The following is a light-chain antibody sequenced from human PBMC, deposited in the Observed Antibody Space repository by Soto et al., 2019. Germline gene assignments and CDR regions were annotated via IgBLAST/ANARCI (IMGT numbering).Light chain of an antibody. V-gene: IGKV1-5*03. CDR3: QQYNSYPYT. J-gene: IGKJ2*01. CDR1: QSISSW. Sequence: DIQMTQSPSTLSATVGDRVTITCRASQSISSWLAWYQQKPGKAPKLLIYKASSLESGVPSRFSGSGSGTEFTLTISSLQPDDFATYYCQQYNSYPYTFGQGTKLEIK. CDR2: KAS.